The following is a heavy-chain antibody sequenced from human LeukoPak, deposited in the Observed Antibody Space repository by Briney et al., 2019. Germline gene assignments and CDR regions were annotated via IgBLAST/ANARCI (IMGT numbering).Heavy chain of an antibody. D-gene: IGHD6-19*01. CDR2: IYYSGST. CDR3: ARLRVAVAGTYYMDV. V-gene: IGHV4-59*08. J-gene: IGHJ6*03. Sequence: SETLSLTCTVSGGPISSYYWSWIRQPPGKGLEWIGYIYYSGSTNYNPSLKSRVTISVDTSKNQFSLKLSSVTAADTAVYYCARLRVAVAGTYYMDVCVKGTTVTVSS. CDR1: GGPISSYY.